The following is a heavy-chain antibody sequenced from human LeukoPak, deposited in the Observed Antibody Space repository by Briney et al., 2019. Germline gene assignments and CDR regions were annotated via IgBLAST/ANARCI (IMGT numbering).Heavy chain of an antibody. CDR1: GGSISSSY. J-gene: IGHJ4*02. D-gene: IGHD3-10*01. Sequence: PSETLSLTCTVSGGSISSSYCSWIRQPAGKGLEWIGRIYTTGSTDSTDFNPSLKSRGTMSVDTSKNQFSLKLGSVTAADTAVYYCAGFGAGSYYWGQGTLVTVSS. CDR2: IYTTGSTDST. CDR3: AGFGAGSYY. V-gene: IGHV4-4*07.